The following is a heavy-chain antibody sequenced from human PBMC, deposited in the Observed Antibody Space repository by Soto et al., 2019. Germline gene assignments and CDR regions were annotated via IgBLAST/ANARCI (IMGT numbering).Heavy chain of an antibody. J-gene: IGHJ5*02. CDR1: GFTFSSYW. CDR2: INSDGSST. D-gene: IGHD6-19*01. Sequence: EVQLVESGGGLVQPGGSLRLSCAASGFTFSSYWMHWVRQAPGKGLVWVSRINSDGSSTSYADSVKGRFTISRDNAKNTLYLQMNSLRAEDTAVYYCARDGYSSGWFHWFDPWGQGTLVTVSS. V-gene: IGHV3-74*01. CDR3: ARDGYSSGWFHWFDP.